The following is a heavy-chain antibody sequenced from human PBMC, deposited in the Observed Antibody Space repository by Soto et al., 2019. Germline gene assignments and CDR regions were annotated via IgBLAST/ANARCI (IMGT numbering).Heavy chain of an antibody. D-gene: IGHD3-22*01. Sequence: SQTLSLTCAISGDSVSSNSAAWNWIRQSPSRGLEWLGRTYYRSKWYNDYAVSVKSRITINPDTSKNQFSLQPNSVTPEDTAVYYCARDLRYYYDSSGYYGDNWFDPWGQGTLVTVSS. CDR3: ARDLRYYYDSSGYYGDNWFDP. CDR2: TYYRSKWYN. CDR1: GDSVSSNSAA. V-gene: IGHV6-1*01. J-gene: IGHJ5*02.